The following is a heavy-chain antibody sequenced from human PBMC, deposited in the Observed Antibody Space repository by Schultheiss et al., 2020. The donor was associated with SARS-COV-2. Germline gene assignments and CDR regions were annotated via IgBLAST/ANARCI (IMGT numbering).Heavy chain of an antibody. CDR1: GFSLSTSGVG. CDR3: AREGITMVRGAINDRRYYYYYMDV. D-gene: IGHD3-10*01. Sequence: SGPTLVKPTQTLTLTCTFSGFSLSTSGVGVGWIRQPPGKALEWLALIYWNDDKRYSPSLKSRLTITKDTSKNQVVLTMTNMDPVDTATYYCAREGITMVRGAINDRRYYYYYMDVWGKGTTVTVSS. J-gene: IGHJ6*03. V-gene: IGHV2-5*01. CDR2: IYWNDDK.